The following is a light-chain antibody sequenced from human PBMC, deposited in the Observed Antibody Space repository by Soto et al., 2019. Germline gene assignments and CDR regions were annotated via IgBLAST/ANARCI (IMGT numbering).Light chain of an antibody. CDR2: GAS. CDR1: QPISNY. V-gene: IGKV1-39*01. J-gene: IGKJ5*01. Sequence: DIQMTPSPSSLSASVGDRVTITFRASQPISNYVNWYQAKPGTAPKFLIYGASTLQSGVPSRFSGGGSGTDFTLTISSLQPEDFATYYCQQANSFPITFGQGTRLEIK. CDR3: QQANSFPIT.